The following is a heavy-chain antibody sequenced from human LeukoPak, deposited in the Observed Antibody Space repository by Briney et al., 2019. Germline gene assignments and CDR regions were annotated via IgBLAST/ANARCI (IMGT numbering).Heavy chain of an antibody. CDR2: INPSGGST. D-gene: IGHD2-2*01. CDR1: GYSFTGYY. J-gene: IGHJ4*02. CDR3: ARDMSSGEVVPASPPYYFDY. V-gene: IGHV1-46*01. Sequence: GASVKVSCKASGYSFTGYYMHWVRQAPGQGLKWMGIINPSGGSTSYAQKFQGRVTMTRDTSTSTVYMELSSLRSEDTAVYYCARDMSSGEVVPASPPYYFDYWGQGTLVTVSS.